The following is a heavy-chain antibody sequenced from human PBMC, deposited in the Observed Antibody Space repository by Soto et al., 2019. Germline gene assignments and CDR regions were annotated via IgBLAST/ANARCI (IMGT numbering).Heavy chain of an antibody. V-gene: IGHV3-30*14. D-gene: IGHD3-3*01. CDR2: ISYDGSNK. Sequence: PGGSLRLSCAASGFTFSSYAMHWVRQAPGKGLEWVAVISYDGSNKYYADSVKGRFTISRDNSKNTLYLQMGSLRAEDMAVYYCARVSYDFWSGYHGYFDYWGQGTLVTVSS. CDR1: GFTFSSYA. CDR3: ARVSYDFWSGYHGYFDY. J-gene: IGHJ4*02.